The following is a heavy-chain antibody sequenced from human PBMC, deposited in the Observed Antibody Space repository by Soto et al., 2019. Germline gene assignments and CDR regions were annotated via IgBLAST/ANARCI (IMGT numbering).Heavy chain of an antibody. D-gene: IGHD6-13*01. CDR2: IYYSGST. CDR1: GGSISSYY. Sequence: SETLSLTCTVAGGSISSYYWSWIRQPPGKGLEWIGYIYYSGSTNYNPSLKSRVTISVDTSKNQFSLKLSSVTAADTAVYYCARLAGIAAAGSRNWFDPWGQGTLVTVSS. J-gene: IGHJ5*02. V-gene: IGHV4-59*08. CDR3: ARLAGIAAAGSRNWFDP.